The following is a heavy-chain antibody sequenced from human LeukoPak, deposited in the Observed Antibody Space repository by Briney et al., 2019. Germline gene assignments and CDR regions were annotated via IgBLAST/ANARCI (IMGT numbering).Heavy chain of an antibody. CDR3: ARGGGRQLATSHSYFDY. CDR1: GGSISGYY. J-gene: IGHJ4*02. CDR2: IYSSGTT. D-gene: IGHD2-15*01. V-gene: IGHV4-4*07. Sequence: SETLSLTCNVSGGSISGYYWSWIRQPAGKGLEWIGRIYSSGTTNYNPSLKSRLTMSVDTSKNQFSLELSSVTAADTAVYFCARGGGRQLATSHSYFDYWGQGILVPVSS.